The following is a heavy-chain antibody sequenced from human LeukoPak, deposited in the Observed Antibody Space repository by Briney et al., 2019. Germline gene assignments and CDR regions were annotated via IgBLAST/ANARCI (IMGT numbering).Heavy chain of an antibody. J-gene: IGHJ4*02. Sequence: GGSLRLSCAASGFTFSNYEMNWVRRTPGRGLEWVSFISSSGILIYYADSVKGRFTISRDNGKNSLFLQMDSLRVEETSVYYCAKVSGSGWHFDHWGQGTLVTVSS. CDR2: ISSSGILI. CDR1: GFTFSNYE. V-gene: IGHV3-48*03. D-gene: IGHD6-19*01. CDR3: AKVSGSGWHFDH.